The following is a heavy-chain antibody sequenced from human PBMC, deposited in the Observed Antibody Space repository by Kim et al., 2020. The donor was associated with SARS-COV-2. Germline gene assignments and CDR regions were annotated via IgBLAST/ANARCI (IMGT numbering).Heavy chain of an antibody. CDR2: IIPILGIA. Sequence: SVKVSCKASGGTFSSYAISWVRQAPGQGLEWMGRIIPILGIANYAQKFQDRVTITADKSTSTAYMELSSLRSEDTAVYYCARTVVVAATTMRFGDYYYGMDVWGQGTTVTVSS. V-gene: IGHV1-69*04. D-gene: IGHD2-15*01. CDR3: ARTVVVAATTMRFGDYYYGMDV. J-gene: IGHJ6*02. CDR1: GGTFSSYA.